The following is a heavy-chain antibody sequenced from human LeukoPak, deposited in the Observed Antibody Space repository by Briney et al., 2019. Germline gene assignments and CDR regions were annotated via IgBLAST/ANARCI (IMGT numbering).Heavy chain of an antibody. D-gene: IGHD1-26*01. J-gene: IGHJ6*02. V-gene: IGHV1-46*01. CDR2: INPSCGST. CDR1: GYTFTSYY. Sequence: ASVKVSCKVSGYTFTSYYMHWVRQAPGQGLEWMGIINPSCGSTSYAQKFQGRVTMTRDTSTSTVYMELSSLRSEDTAVYYCARDRDSGSYSYGMDVWGQGTTVTVSS. CDR3: ARDRDSGSYSYGMDV.